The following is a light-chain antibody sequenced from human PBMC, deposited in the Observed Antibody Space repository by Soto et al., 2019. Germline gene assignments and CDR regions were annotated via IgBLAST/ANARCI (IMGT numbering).Light chain of an antibody. J-gene: IGKJ5*01. CDR3: QQRSNWPPVT. CDR1: QSISSNF. Sequence: EIVMTQSPATLSVSPGERATLSCRASQSISSNFLAWYQQKRGQAPRLLIHGASNRATGIPDRFSGSGSGTDFTLTISSLEPEDFAVYYCQQRSNWPPVTFGQGTRLEIK. V-gene: IGKV3D-20*02. CDR2: GAS.